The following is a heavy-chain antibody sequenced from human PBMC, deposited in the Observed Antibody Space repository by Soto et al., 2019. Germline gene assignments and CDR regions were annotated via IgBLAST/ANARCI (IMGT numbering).Heavy chain of an antibody. V-gene: IGHV3-7*03. Sequence: EVQLVESGGGLVQPGGSLRLSCAASGFTFSSYWMSWVRQAPGKGLEWVANIKQDGSEKYYVDSVKGRFTISRDSAKNSLYLQMNSLRAEDTAVYYCARDLTTMVRGEDYYYYGMDVWGQGTTVTVSS. J-gene: IGHJ6*02. CDR3: ARDLTTMVRGEDYYYYGMDV. D-gene: IGHD3-10*01. CDR1: GFTFSSYW. CDR2: IKQDGSEK.